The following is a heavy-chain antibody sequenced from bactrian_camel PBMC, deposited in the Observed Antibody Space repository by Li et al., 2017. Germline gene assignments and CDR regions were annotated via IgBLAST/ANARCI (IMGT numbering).Heavy chain of an antibody. CDR1: GHTGRMYC. V-gene: IGHV3S57*01. Sequence: HVQLVESGGGLVQAGGSLRLSCGSSSGHTGRMYCMAWFREAPGKEREGVAALYRNGGTVYRDSVKGRFTISLDSTKKILSLQMNNVKAEDGGMYYCAATSPGCYIDYITWFSMEFWGKGTQVTVS. CDR2: LYRNGGT. D-gene: IGHD1*01. J-gene: IGHJ7*01.